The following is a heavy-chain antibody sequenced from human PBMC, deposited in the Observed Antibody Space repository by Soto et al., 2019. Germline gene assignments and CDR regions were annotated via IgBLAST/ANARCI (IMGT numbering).Heavy chain of an antibody. CDR2: XXSXXSXX. J-gene: IGHJ4*02. CDR3: AREGGRTVTNYFDY. Sequence: PGGSLRLSCAASGFTFSDYYMSWIRQAPGKGLEWVSDXXSXXSXXXXXDXXXGRFTISRDNAKNSLYLQMNSLRAEDTAVYYCAREGGRTVTNYFDYWGQGTLVTVSS. CDR1: GFTFSDYY. V-gene: IGHV3-11*01. D-gene: IGHD4-17*01.